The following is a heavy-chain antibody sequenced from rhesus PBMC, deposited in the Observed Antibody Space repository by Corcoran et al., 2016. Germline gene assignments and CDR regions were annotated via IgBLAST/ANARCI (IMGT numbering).Heavy chain of an antibody. CDR2: FSGRAGGS. CDR3: AREDESGYYTTYYGFDS. V-gene: IGHV4-173*01. J-gene: IGHJ6*01. CDR1: GGSIRSDY. D-gene: IGHD3-28*01. Sequence: QLQLQESGPGLVKPSETLSLTCAVSGGSIRSDYWSWIRQPPGKGLEWIGRFSGRAGGSGNHPSLKMRVTISRATSKNQFSLKLTSVTAADTAVYYCAREDESGYYTTYYGFDSWGQGVVVTVSS.